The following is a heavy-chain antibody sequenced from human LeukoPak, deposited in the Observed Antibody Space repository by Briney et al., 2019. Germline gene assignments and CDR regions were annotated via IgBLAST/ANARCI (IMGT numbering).Heavy chain of an antibody. Sequence: GASVKVSCKASGGTFNSYAISWVRQAPGQGLEWMGGIIPIFGTANYAQKFQGRVTMTRNTSISTAYMELSSLRSEDTAVYYCARGRVANFDYWGQGTLVTVSS. V-gene: IGHV1-69*05. CDR1: GGTFNSYA. CDR2: IIPIFGTA. D-gene: IGHD2-15*01. CDR3: ARGRVANFDY. J-gene: IGHJ4*02.